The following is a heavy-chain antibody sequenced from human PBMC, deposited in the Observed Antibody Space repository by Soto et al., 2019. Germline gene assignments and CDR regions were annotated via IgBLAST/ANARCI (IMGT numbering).Heavy chain of an antibody. Sequence: QVQLVESGGGVVQPGRSLRLSCAASGFTFSSYAMHWVRQAPGKGLEWVSVISYDGSNKYYADSVKGRFTISRDNAKNTRYLQMNSLRAEDTAVYYCATDVDGSGRYPYYWGQGTLVTVSS. J-gene: IGHJ4*02. D-gene: IGHD3-10*01. CDR2: ISYDGSNK. V-gene: IGHV3-30-3*01. CDR1: GFTFSSYA. CDR3: ATDVDGSGRYPYY.